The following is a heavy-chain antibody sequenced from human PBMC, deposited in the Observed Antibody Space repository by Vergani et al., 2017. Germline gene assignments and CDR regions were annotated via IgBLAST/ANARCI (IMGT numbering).Heavy chain of an antibody. Sequence: QVQLVESGGGVVQPGGSLRLSCAASGFTFSDYYMSWIRQAPGKGLEWVSYISSSGSTIYYADSVKGRFTISRDNAKNSLYLQMNSLRAEDTAVYYCARGWRYYDFWSGYYEGDYYYGMDVWGQGP. CDR1: GFTFSDYY. J-gene: IGHJ6*02. V-gene: IGHV3-11*04. CDR3: ARGWRYYDFWSGYYEGDYYYGMDV. D-gene: IGHD3-3*01. CDR2: ISSSGSTI.